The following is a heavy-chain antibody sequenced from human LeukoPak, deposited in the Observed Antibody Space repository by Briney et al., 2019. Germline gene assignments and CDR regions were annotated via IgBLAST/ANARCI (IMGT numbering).Heavy chain of an antibody. CDR2: ISGSGDST. CDR1: GFTFSSYA. D-gene: IGHD6-6*01. CDR3: AKDVDMAARPPFED. J-gene: IGHJ4*02. V-gene: IGHV3-23*01. Sequence: GGSLRLSCAASGFTFSSYAMSWVRQAPGKGLEWVSAISGSGDSTYYTDSVKGRFTISRDNSKNTLYLQMNSLRAEDTAVYYCAKDVDMAARPPFEDWGQGTLLTVSS.